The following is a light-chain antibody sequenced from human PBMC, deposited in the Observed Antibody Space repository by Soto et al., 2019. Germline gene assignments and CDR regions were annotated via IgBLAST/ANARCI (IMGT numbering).Light chain of an antibody. CDR3: ISYTSSGTLV. CDR1: SSDVGNYNY. J-gene: IGLJ3*02. CDR2: EVS. Sequence: QSALTQPASVSGSPGQSITISCTGTSSDVGNYNYVSWYQHHPGKAPKLMIYEVSNRPSGVSNRFSGSKSGNTAALTISGLPAEDEADYYCISYTSSGTLVFGGGTKLTVL. V-gene: IGLV2-14*01.